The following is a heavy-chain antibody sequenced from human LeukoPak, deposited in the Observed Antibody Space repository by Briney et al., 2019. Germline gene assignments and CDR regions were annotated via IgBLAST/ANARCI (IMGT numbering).Heavy chain of an antibody. J-gene: IGHJ5*02. CDR1: GGSISSGGYY. D-gene: IGHD6-13*01. CDR3: ARGGHSSSWYVRGTNWFDP. CDR2: IYYSGST. Sequence: SETLSLTCTVSGGSISSGGYYWSWIRQHPGKGLEWIGYIYYSGSTYYNPSLKSRVTISVDTSKNQFSLKLSSVTAADTAVYYCARGGHSSSWYVRGTNWFDPWGQGTLVTVSS. V-gene: IGHV4-31*03.